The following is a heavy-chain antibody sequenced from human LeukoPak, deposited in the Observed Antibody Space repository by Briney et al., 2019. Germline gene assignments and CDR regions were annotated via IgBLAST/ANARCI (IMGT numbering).Heavy chain of an antibody. D-gene: IGHD4-17*01. V-gene: IGHV3-74*01. J-gene: IGHJ6*02. CDR1: GFTFSDAW. CDR3: VRESTSVTRFGMDV. Sequence: GGSLRLSCAASGFTFSDAWMTWVRQAPGKGLEWVSHINSDGSTTRYADSVKGRFTISRDNAKNTLYLQMNSLRVEDTAVFYCVRESTSVTRFGMDVWGQGTTVTVSS. CDR2: INSDGSTT.